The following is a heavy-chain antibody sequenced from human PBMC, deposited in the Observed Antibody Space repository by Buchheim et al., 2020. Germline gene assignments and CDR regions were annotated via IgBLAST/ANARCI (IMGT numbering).Heavy chain of an antibody. D-gene: IGHD2-15*01. V-gene: IGHV3-7*01. CDR3: ARDGVAEGLYFDY. Sequence: EVQLVESGGGLVQPGGSLRLSCAASGFTFSDFWMNWVRQAPGKGLEWVASLNQRGTEKYYVDSVKGRFTVSRDNGKNSLYLQMNNLRAEDTAVYYCARDGVAEGLYFDYWGQGTL. J-gene: IGHJ4*02. CDR1: GFTFSDFW. CDR2: LNQRGTEK.